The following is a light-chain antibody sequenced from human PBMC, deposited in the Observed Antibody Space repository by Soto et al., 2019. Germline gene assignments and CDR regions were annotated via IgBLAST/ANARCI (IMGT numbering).Light chain of an antibody. CDR1: QSVSSN. Sequence: EIVMTQSPATLSVSPGERATLSCRASQSVSSNLAWYQQKPGQAPRLLIYGASTRATGIPARFSGSGSGTEFTLTISSLQPEDVATYYCQQYENLPPGFGPGTTVEIK. V-gene: IGKV3D-15*01. J-gene: IGKJ3*01. CDR2: GAS. CDR3: QQYENLPPG.